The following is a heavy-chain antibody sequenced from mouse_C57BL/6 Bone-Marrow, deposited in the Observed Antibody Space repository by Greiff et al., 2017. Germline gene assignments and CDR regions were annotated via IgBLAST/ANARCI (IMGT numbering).Heavy chain of an antibody. CDR2: IYIGNGYT. CDR3: AREATAYYFDY. CDR1: GYTFTSYG. Sequence: EVQLQQSGAELVRPGSSVKMSCKTSGYTFTSYGINWVKQRPGQGLEWIGYIYIGNGYTAYNEKFKGKATLTSDTSSSTAYMQLSSLTSEDSAIYFCAREATAYYFDYWGQGTTLTVSS. D-gene: IGHD1-2*01. V-gene: IGHV1-58*01. J-gene: IGHJ2*01.